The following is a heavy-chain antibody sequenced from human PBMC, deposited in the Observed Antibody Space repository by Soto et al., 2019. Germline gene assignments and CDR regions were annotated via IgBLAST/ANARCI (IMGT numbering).Heavy chain of an antibody. CDR2: IIPILDVA. D-gene: IGHD1-26*01. V-gene: IGHV1-69*02. Sequence: ASVKVSCKTSGGTFRTYTINWVRQAPGQGLEWMGRIIPILDVANYAQEFQGRVTMTTDTSTSTVYMELRSLRSDDTAVYYCARATCIVGATLSCFPYWYFDLWG. CDR3: ARATCIVGATLSCFPYWYFDL. CDR1: GGTFRTYT. J-gene: IGHJ2*01.